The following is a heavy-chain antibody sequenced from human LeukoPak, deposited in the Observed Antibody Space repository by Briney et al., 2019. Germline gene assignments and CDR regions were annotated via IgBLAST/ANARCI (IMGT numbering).Heavy chain of an antibody. V-gene: IGHV3-23*01. CDR2: ISGSGDYT. Sequence: GGSLRLSCAASGFTFSSYAMSWVRQAPGKGLEWVSAISGSGDYTYYADSVKGRFTISRDNSKSTLYVQMSSLRAEDTAVYYCAKDSYTSVTTPFDYWGQGTLVTVSS. CDR1: GFTFSSYA. D-gene: IGHD4-17*01. J-gene: IGHJ4*02. CDR3: AKDSYTSVTTPFDY.